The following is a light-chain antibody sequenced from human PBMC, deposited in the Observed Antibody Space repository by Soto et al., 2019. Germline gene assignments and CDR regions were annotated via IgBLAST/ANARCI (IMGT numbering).Light chain of an antibody. CDR3: QQYNSYSMYT. J-gene: IGKJ2*01. CDR1: QSISSW. V-gene: IGKV1-5*01. CDR2: DAS. Sequence: DIQMTQSPSTLSASVGDRVTITCRASQSISSWLAWYQQKPGKAPKLLIYDASSLESGVPSRFSGSGSGKEFTLTISSLQPDDFATDYCQQYNSYSMYTFGQGTKLEIK.